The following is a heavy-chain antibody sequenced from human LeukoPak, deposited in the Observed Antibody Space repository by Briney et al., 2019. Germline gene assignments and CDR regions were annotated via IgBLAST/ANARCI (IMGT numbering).Heavy chain of an antibody. CDR1: VFTFSTLA. J-gene: IGHJ4*02. CDR3: ATYRQVLLPFES. D-gene: IGHD2-8*02. V-gene: IGHV3-23*01. CDR2: IFPGGGEI. Sequence: GGSLRLSCAPSVFTFSTLARMWVRQPPGKGLEWVSSIFPGGGEIHYADSVRGRFTISRDNSKSTLSLQMNSLRAEDTAIYYCATYRQVLLPFESWGQGTLVTVSS.